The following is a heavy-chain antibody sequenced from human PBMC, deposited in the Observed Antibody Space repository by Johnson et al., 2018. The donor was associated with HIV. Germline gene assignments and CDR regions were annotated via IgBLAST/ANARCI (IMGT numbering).Heavy chain of an antibody. CDR2: ISSDGSNK. D-gene: IGHD1-14*01. V-gene: IGHV3-30*04. CDR3: ARESRRSPLAHAFDI. CDR1: GFTFSSYA. Sequence: QEQLVESGGGVVQPGRSLRLSCAASGFTFSSYAMHWVRQAPGKGLEWVAGISSDGSNKYYADSVKGRFTSSRDNSKNTLYLQMNSRRAEDTAVYYCARESRRSPLAHAFDIWGQGTMVTVSS. J-gene: IGHJ3*02.